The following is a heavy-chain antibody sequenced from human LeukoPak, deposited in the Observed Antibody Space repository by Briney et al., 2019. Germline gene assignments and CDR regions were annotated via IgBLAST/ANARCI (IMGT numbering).Heavy chain of an antibody. CDR3: ARGSEEYSYDVVY. Sequence: GASVKVSCKASGYTFSSYYMHWVRQASGQGLGWMGIVIPSDGSTTYAQKFQGRVTMTRDTSTSTVYMELSSLRFEDTAVYYCARGSEEYSYDVVYWGQGTLVTASS. V-gene: IGHV1-46*01. CDR2: VIPSDGST. D-gene: IGHD5-18*01. J-gene: IGHJ4*02. CDR1: GYTFSSYY.